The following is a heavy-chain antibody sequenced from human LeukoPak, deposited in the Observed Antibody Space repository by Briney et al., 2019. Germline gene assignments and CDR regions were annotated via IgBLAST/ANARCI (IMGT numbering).Heavy chain of an antibody. CDR1: GGTFSSYA. CDR2: IIPILGIA. Sequence: SVKVSCKASGGTFSSYAISWVRQAPGQGLEWMGRIIPILGIANYAQKFQGRVTITADKSTSTAYMELSSLRSEDTAVYYCARVYYSSGWSNWGQGTLVTVSP. V-gene: IGHV1-69*04. J-gene: IGHJ4*02. D-gene: IGHD6-19*01. CDR3: ARVYYSSGWSN.